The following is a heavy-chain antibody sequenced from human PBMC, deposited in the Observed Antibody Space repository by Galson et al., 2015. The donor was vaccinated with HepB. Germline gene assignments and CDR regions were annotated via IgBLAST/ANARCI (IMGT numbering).Heavy chain of an antibody. CDR1: GFTFSDSP. V-gene: IGHV3-73*01. CDR2: ISRKSENLAT. D-gene: IGHD2-2*01. CDR3: AGQTNSCHDF. J-gene: IGHJ4*02. Sequence: SLRLSCAASGFTFSDSPMHWVRQASGEGLEWVGHISRKSENLATAYTESVKGRFTISRDDSKNTAYLQMDSLKTEDTAVYYCAGQTNSCHDFWGQGILVTVSS.